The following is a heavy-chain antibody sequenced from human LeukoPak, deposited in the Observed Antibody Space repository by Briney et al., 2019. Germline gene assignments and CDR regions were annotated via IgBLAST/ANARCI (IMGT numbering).Heavy chain of an antibody. CDR2: IQYDGSNK. D-gene: IGHD5-18*01. Sequence: GGSLRLSCAASGFTFSSYGIHWVRQAPGKGLEWVTFIQYDGSNKYADSVKGRFTISRDNSKNVLYLQMNSLRAEDTALYYCARSSSRLDTSSFEYWGQGTLVTVSS. V-gene: IGHV3-30*02. CDR3: ARSSSRLDTSSFEY. CDR1: GFTFSSYG. J-gene: IGHJ4*02.